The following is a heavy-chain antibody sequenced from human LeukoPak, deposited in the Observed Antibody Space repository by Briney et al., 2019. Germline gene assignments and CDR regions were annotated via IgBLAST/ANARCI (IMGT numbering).Heavy chain of an antibody. J-gene: IGHJ4*02. D-gene: IGHD6-6*01. CDR2: ISGSGGTT. CDR3: AKAFTTITARFDD. V-gene: IGHV3-23*01. Sequence: GGSLRPSCAASGFTFSSYAMNWVRQAPGKGLEWVSLISGSGGTTYYADSVKGRFTISRDTSKNTLYLQMNSLRAEDTAVYYCAKAFTTITARFDDWGQGTPVTVSS. CDR1: GFTFSSYA.